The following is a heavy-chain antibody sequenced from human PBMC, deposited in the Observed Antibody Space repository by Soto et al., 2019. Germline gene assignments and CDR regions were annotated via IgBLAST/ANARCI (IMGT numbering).Heavy chain of an antibody. D-gene: IGHD1-1*01. CDR1: GGTFSSYA. CDR2: IIPSFGTA. Sequence: SVKVSCKASGGTFSSYAMSWVRQAPGQGLEWMGGIIPSFGTANYAQKFQGRVTITADESTSTAYMELSSLRSEDTAVYYCARAGLEPGHFDYWGQGTLVTVSS. V-gene: IGHV1-69*13. J-gene: IGHJ4*02. CDR3: ARAGLEPGHFDY.